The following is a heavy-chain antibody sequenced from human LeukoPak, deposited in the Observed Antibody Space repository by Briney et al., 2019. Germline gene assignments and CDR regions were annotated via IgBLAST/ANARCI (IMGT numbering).Heavy chain of an antibody. D-gene: IGHD3-3*01. CDR1: GGSISSGGYS. J-gene: IGHJ5*02. CDR2: IYHSGST. V-gene: IGHV4-30-2*01. Sequence: PSQTLSLTCAVSGGSISSGGYSWSWIRQPPGKGLEWIGYIYHSGSTYYNPSLKSRVTISVDRSKNQFSLKLSSVTAADTAVYYCARGRSDFWSGYYPTFDPWGQGTLVTVSS. CDR3: ARGRSDFWSGYYPTFDP.